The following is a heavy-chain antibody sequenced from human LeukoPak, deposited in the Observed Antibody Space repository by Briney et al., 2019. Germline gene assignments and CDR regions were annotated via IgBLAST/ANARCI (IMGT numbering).Heavy chain of an antibody. V-gene: IGHV4-61*01. D-gene: IGHD3-10*01. CDR3: ARSGGSGSGSTTRVVVFDY. CDR1: GGSVSSGSYY. Sequence: SETLSLTCTVSGGSVSSGSYYWSWIRQPPGKGLEWLGYIYYSGSTNYNPSLKSRVTISVDTSKNQFSLKLSSVTAADTAVYYCARSGGSGSGSTTRVVVFDYWGQGTLVTVSS. J-gene: IGHJ4*02. CDR2: IYYSGST.